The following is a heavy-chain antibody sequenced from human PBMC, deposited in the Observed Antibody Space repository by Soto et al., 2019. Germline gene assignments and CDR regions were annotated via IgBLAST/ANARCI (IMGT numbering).Heavy chain of an antibody. D-gene: IGHD6-6*01. Sequence: SETLSLTCTVSGGSISSYYWSWIRQPPGKGLEWIGYIYYSGSTNYNPSLKSRVTISVDTSKNQFSLKLSSVTAADTAVYYCARLGSNGIAARYMLDYWGQGTLVTGSA. J-gene: IGHJ4*02. CDR2: IYYSGST. V-gene: IGHV4-59*01. CDR3: ARLGSNGIAARYMLDY. CDR1: GGSISSYY.